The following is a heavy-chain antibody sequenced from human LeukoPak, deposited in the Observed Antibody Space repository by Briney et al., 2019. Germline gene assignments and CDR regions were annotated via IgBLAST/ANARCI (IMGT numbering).Heavy chain of an antibody. CDR2: ISAYNGNT. Sequence: ASVKVSCKASGYTFTSYGISWVRQAPGQGLEWMGWISAYNGNTNYAQKLQGRVTMTTDTSTSTAYMELRSLRSDDAAVYYCARAASRDGYNDYWGQGTLVTVSS. D-gene: IGHD5-24*01. V-gene: IGHV1-18*01. CDR1: GYTFTSYG. J-gene: IGHJ4*02. CDR3: ARAASRDGYNDY.